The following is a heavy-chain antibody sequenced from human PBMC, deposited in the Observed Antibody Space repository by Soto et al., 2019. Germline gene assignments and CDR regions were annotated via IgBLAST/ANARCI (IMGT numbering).Heavy chain of an antibody. D-gene: IGHD5-12*01. CDR3: ARAWLQLYYYGMDV. CDR1: GGSISSGDYY. J-gene: IGHJ6*02. Sequence: QVQLQESGPGLVKPSQTLSLTCTVSGGSISSGDYYWSWIRQPPGKGLEWIGYIYYRGSTYYNPSLKSRVTISLDTSKNQFSLKLSSVTAADTAVYYCARAWLQLYYYGMDVWGQGTTVTVSS. V-gene: IGHV4-30-4*01. CDR2: IYYRGST.